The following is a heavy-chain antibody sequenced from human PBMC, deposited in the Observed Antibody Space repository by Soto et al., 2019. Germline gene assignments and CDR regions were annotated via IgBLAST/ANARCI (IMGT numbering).Heavy chain of an antibody. Sequence: GASVKVSCKASGYTFTSYDINWVRQATGQGLEWMGWMNPNSGNTGYAQKFQGRVTMTRNTSISTAYMELSSLRSEGTAVYYCARAAAYGDYLQYYYYYYGMDVWGQGTTVTVSS. CDR3: ARAAAYGDYLQYYYYYYGMDV. CDR2: MNPNSGNT. V-gene: IGHV1-8*01. D-gene: IGHD4-17*01. J-gene: IGHJ6*02. CDR1: GYTFTSYD.